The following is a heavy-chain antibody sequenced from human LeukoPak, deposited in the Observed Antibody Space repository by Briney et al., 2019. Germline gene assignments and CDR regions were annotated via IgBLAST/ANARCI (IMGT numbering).Heavy chain of an antibody. Sequence: SQTLSLTCAISGDSVSSNSAAWNWIRQSPSRGLEWLGRTYYRSKWYNDYAVSVKSRITINPDTSKNQFSLQLNSVTPEDTAVYFCARGYYDILTGYYPFDYWGQGTLVTVSS. J-gene: IGHJ4*02. D-gene: IGHD3-9*01. V-gene: IGHV6-1*01. CDR1: GDSVSSNSAA. CDR2: TYYRSKWYN. CDR3: ARGYYDILTGYYPFDY.